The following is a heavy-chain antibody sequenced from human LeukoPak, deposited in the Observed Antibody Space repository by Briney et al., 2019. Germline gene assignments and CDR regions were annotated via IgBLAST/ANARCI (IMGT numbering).Heavy chain of an antibody. D-gene: IGHD2-2*01. CDR2: INSDGSTT. Sequence: GGSLRLSCAASGFTFSSYSMNWVRQAPGKGLVWISRINSDGSTTNYADSVNGRFTISRDNAKNTLYLQMNSLRPEDTAVYFCWVPATAGEADYWGQGALVTVSS. V-gene: IGHV3-74*01. CDR3: WVPATAGEADY. J-gene: IGHJ4*02. CDR1: GFTFSSYS.